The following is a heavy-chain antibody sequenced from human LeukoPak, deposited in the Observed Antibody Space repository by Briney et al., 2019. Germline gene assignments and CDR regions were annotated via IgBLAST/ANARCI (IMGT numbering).Heavy chain of an antibody. J-gene: IGHJ4*02. V-gene: IGHV4-59*08. CDR1: GGSFSGYY. CDR2: IYYSGST. D-gene: IGHD5-12*01. CDR3: ARRSGYDKFDY. Sequence: SETLSLTCAVYGGSFSGYYWSWIRQPPGKGLEWIGYIYYSGSTNYNPSLKSRVTISVDTSKNQFSLKLSSVTAADTAVYYCARRSGYDKFDYWGQGTLVTVSS.